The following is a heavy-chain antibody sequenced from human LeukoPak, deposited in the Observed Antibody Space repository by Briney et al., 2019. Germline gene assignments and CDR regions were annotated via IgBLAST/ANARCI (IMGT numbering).Heavy chain of an antibody. CDR2: ISSSSSYI. J-gene: IGHJ6*02. CDR3: ARDTYYYDSSGYYFYYYGMDV. D-gene: IGHD3-22*01. CDR1: GFTISSYS. V-gene: IGHV3-21*01. Sequence: GVSLRLSCAASGFTISSYSMNWVRQAPGKGLEWVSSISSSSSYIYYADSVKGRFTISRDNAKNSLYLQMNSLRAEDTAVYYCARDTYYYDSSGYYFYYYGMDVWGQGTRSPSP.